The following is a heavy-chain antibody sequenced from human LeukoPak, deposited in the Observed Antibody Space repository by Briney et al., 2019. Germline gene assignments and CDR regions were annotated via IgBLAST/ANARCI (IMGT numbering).Heavy chain of an antibody. J-gene: IGHJ4*02. CDR2: IYYSGST. D-gene: IGHD3-3*01. CDR1: GDSVSSGGYS. Sequence: PSETLSLTCAVSGDSVSSGGYSWSWIRQPPGKGLEWIGYIYYSGSTYYSPSLKSRLTISIDRSQNQFSLKLTSVIAADTAMYFCARGGFYGHPFEFGGQGILVIVSA. CDR3: ARGGFYGHPFEF. V-gene: IGHV4-30-2*01.